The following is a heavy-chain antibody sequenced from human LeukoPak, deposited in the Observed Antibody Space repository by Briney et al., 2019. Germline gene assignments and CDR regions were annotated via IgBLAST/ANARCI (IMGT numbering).Heavy chain of an antibody. Sequence: ASVKVSCKASGGTFSRYAISWVRQAPGQGLEWMGYMNPNSGNTGYAQKFQGRATITTNTSISTAYMELSSLRSEDTAVYYCAREGFDYWGQGTLVIVSS. CDR3: AREGFDY. J-gene: IGHJ4*02. CDR2: MNPNSGNT. V-gene: IGHV1-8*03. CDR1: GGTFSRYA.